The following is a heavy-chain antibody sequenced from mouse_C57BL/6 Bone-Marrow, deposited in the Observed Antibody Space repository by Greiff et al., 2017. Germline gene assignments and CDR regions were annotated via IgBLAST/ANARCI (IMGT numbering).Heavy chain of an antibody. CDR3: ARDYYDYDGYWYFDV. CDR1: VYSFTGYY. J-gene: IGHJ1*03. V-gene: IGHV1-42*01. D-gene: IGHD2-4*01. Sequence: VQLQQSGPELVKPGASVTISCKASVYSFTGYYMNWVKQSPEKSFEWIGELNPITGGTTYNQKFQAKATLTVDKSSSTAYMQLKSMTSEDSAVYYCARDYYDYDGYWYFDVWGTGNTVTGSS. CDR2: LNPITGGT.